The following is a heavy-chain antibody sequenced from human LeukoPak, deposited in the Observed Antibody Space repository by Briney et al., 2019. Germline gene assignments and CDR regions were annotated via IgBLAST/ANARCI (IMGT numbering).Heavy chain of an antibody. CDR3: ARGFRGYSGYDREHYFDY. D-gene: IGHD5-12*01. CDR2: INHSGST. J-gene: IGHJ4*02. CDR1: GGSFSGYY. V-gene: IGHV4-34*01. Sequence: SETLSLTCAVYGGSFSGYYWSWIRQPPGKGLEWIGEINHSGSTNYNPSLKSRVTISVDTSKNQFSLKLSSVTAADTAVYYCARGFRGYSGYDREHYFDYWGQGTLVTVSS.